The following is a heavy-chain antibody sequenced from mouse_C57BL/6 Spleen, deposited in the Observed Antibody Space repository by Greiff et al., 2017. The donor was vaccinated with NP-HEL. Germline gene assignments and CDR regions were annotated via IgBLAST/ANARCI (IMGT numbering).Heavy chain of an antibody. CDR1: GYTFTSYW. D-gene: IGHD2-5*01. V-gene: IGHV1-55*01. Sequence: VQLQQSGAELVKPGASVKMSCKASGYTFTSYWITWVKQRPGQGLEWIGDIYPGSGSTNYNEKFKSKATLTVDTSSSTAYMQLSSLTSEDSAVYYCARNGDYYSNSGAMDYWGQGTSVTVSS. CDR3: ARNGDYYSNSGAMDY. CDR2: IYPGSGST. J-gene: IGHJ4*01.